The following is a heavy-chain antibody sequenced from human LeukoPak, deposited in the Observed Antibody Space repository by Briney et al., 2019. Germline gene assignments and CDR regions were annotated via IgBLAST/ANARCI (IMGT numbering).Heavy chain of an antibody. J-gene: IGHJ5*02. CDR2: MHHTGNT. CDR3: TRHLSGSSWFDP. D-gene: IGHD1-26*01. Sequence: SETLSLTCPVSGFSITSGEYYWPWLRQPPGTGLEWVAYMHHTGNTYYNSSLQSRLTISVDTSENQFSLKLTFVTAADTAMYYCTRHLSGSSWFDPWGQGTLVTVSS. V-gene: IGHV4-30-4*08. CDR1: GFSITSGEYY.